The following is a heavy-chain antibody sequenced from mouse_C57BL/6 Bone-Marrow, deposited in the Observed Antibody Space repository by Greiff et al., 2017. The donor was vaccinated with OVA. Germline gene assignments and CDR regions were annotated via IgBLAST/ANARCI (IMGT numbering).Heavy chain of an antibody. CDR3: ASHYYGSSPYWYFDV. CDR2: IYPGSGST. J-gene: IGHJ1*03. V-gene: IGHV1-55*01. D-gene: IGHD1-1*01. CDR1: GYTFTSYW. Sequence: QVQLQQPGAELVKPGASVKMSCKASGYTFTSYWITWVKQRPGQGLEWIGDIYPGSGSTNYNEKFKSKATLTVDTSSSTASMQLSSLTSEDSAVYYCASHYYGSSPYWYFDVWGTGTTVTGSS.